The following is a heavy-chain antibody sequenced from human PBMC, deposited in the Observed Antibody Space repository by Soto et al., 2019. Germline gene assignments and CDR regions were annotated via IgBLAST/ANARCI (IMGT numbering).Heavy chain of an antibody. J-gene: IGHJ3*02. CDR2: ISAYNGNT. CDR3: ARAYLIAAASLPPDAFDI. CDR1: GYSFTSHY. Sequence: ASVKVSCKAIGYSFTSHYMHWVRQAPGQGLEWMGWISAYNGNTNYAQKLQGRVTMTTDTSTSTAYMELRSLRPDDTAVYYCARAYLIAAASLPPDAFDIWGQGTMVTVSS. D-gene: IGHD6-13*01. V-gene: IGHV1-18*04.